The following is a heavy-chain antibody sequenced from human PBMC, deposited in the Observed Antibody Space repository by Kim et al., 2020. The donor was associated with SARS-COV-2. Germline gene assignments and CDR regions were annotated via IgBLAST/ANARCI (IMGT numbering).Heavy chain of an antibody. CDR1: GGSINAYS. CDR3: ARLGIAVAGTGGGVDY. CDR2: IHYSGST. V-gene: IGHV4-59*08. Sequence: SETLSLTCSVSGGSINAYSWSWIRQPPGKGLEWIGYIHYSGSTNYNPSLKSRVTISVDTSKNQFSLNLNSVAAADTAIYYCARLGIAVAGTGGGVDYWGQGTLVTVSS. J-gene: IGHJ4*02. D-gene: IGHD6-19*01.